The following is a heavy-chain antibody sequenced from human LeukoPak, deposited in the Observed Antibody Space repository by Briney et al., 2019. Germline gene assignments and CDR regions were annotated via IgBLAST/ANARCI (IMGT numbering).Heavy chain of an antibody. CDR1: GFTFSSYG. Sequence: PGGSLRLSCAASGFTFSSYGMHWVRQAPGKGLEWVALISYDGSDKYYADSVKGRFTFSRDISKNTLYLQMNSLRAEDTAVYYCAGGRDEGAFDIWGQGTMVTVSS. CDR2: ISYDGSDK. D-gene: IGHD5-24*01. J-gene: IGHJ3*02. CDR3: AGGRDEGAFDI. V-gene: IGHV3-30*03.